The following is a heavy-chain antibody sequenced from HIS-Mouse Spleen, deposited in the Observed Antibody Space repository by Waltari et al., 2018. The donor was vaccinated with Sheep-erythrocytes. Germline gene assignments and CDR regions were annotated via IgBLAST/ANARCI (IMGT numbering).Heavy chain of an antibody. V-gene: IGHV4-39*01. CDR3: ARHKDTAMVHFDY. Sequence: QLQLQESGPGLVKPSETLSLTCTVSGGSISSISYYWCWIRQPPGKGLEWIGSIYYSGSTYYNPSLKSRVTISVDTSKNQFSLKLSSVTAADTAVYYCARHKDTAMVHFDYWGQGTLVTVSS. CDR1: GGSISSISYY. CDR2: IYYSGST. J-gene: IGHJ4*02. D-gene: IGHD5-18*01.